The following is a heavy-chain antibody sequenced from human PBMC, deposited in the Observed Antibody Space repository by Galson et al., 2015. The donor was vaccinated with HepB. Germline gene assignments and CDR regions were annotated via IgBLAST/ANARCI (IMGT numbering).Heavy chain of an antibody. CDR2: ITGSDGST. CDR1: GFSFSSYV. Sequence: SLRLSCAASGFSFSSYVMSWVRQAPGKGLEWVSTITGSDGSTYYADSVKGRFSVSRDSSKNTLYLQMNSLRAEDTAVYYCAKASSHGTNSPIDYWGQGTLVTVSS. CDR3: AKASSHGTNSPIDY. V-gene: IGHV3-23*01. J-gene: IGHJ4*02. D-gene: IGHD2-2*01.